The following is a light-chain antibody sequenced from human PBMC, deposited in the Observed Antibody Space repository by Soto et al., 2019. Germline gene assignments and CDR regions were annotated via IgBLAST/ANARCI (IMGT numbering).Light chain of an antibody. Sequence: QSALTQSASVSGSPGQSITISCTGTSSHVGIYNYVSWYQQHPGEVPKLLIFNFNNRPSGVSNRFSGSKSGNTASLTISGLQAEDEADYYCSSFTSSTTYVFGTGTKVTV. J-gene: IGLJ1*01. CDR3: SSFTSSTTYV. V-gene: IGLV2-14*01. CDR1: SSHVGIYNY. CDR2: NFN.